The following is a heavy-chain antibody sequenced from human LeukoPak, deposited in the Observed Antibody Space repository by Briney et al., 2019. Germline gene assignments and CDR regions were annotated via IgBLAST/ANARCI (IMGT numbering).Heavy chain of an antibody. Sequence: PGGSLRLSCAASGFTFSSYAMSWVRQAPGKGLEWVSAISGSGDNTYYADSVKGRFTISRDNSKNTLYLQMNSLRTEDTALYYCARDRAWNYFDSWGQGTLVTVSS. CDR2: ISGSGDNT. CDR3: ARDRAWNYFDS. V-gene: IGHV3-23*01. J-gene: IGHJ4*02. D-gene: IGHD1-1*01. CDR1: GFTFSSYA.